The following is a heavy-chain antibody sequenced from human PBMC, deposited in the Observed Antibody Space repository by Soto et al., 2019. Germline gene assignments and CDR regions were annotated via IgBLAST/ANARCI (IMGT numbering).Heavy chain of an antibody. V-gene: IGHV3-74*01. CDR1: GFTFSSYW. D-gene: IGHD1-26*01. CDR2: INSDGSST. J-gene: IGHJ6*03. CDR3: ARAPRRSHYYYMDV. Sequence: GGSLRLSCAASGFTFSSYWMHWVRQAPGKGLVWVSRINSDGSSTSYADSVKGRFTISRDNAKNTLYLQMNSLRAEDTAVYYCARAPRRSHYYYMDVWGKGTTVTVSS.